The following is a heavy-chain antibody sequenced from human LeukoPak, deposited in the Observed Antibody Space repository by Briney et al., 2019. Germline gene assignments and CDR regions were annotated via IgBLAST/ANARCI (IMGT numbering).Heavy chain of an antibody. CDR1: GGTFSSYA. Sequence: ASVKVSCKASGGTFSSYAISWVRQAPGQGLEWMGGIIPIFGTANYAQKFQGRVTLTADESTSTAYIELSSLRSEDTAVYYCAREAEGATNPSQFDYWGQGTLVTVSS. V-gene: IGHV1-69*13. CDR3: AREAEGATNPSQFDY. CDR2: IIPIFGTA. D-gene: IGHD1-26*01. J-gene: IGHJ4*02.